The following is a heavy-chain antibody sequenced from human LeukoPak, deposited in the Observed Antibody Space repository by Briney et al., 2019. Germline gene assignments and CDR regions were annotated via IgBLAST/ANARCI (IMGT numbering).Heavy chain of an antibody. D-gene: IGHD3-10*01. CDR3: ARENHYGSGSQDFGYYYGMDV. Sequence: ASVKVSCKASGYTFTGYDMHWVRQAPGQGLEWMGWINPNSGGTNYAQKFQGRVTMIRDTSISTAYMELSRLRSDDTAVYYCARENHYGSGSQDFGYYYGMDVWGQGTTVTVPS. CDR1: GYTFTGYD. J-gene: IGHJ6*02. V-gene: IGHV1-2*02. CDR2: INPNSGGT.